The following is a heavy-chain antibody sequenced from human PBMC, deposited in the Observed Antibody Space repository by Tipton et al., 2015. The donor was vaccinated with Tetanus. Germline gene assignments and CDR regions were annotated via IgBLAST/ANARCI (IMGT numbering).Heavy chain of an antibody. D-gene: IGHD5-18*01. V-gene: IGHV4-59*04. Sequence: TLSLTCTVSGGSISSYFWSWIRQPPGKGLEWIGYIYYSGSTYYNPSLKSRVTISVDTSKNQFSLKLSSVTAADTAVYYCARTTGYSYGYGHFDYWGQGTLVTVSS. J-gene: IGHJ4*02. CDR3: ARTTGYSYGYGHFDY. CDR1: GGSISSYF. CDR2: IYYSGST.